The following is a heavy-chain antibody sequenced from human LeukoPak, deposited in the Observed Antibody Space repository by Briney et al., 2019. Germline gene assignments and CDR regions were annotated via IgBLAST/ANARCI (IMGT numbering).Heavy chain of an antibody. CDR1: GFTFSSYA. Sequence: PGGSLRLSCAASGFTFSSYAMSWVRQAPGKGLEWVSAISGSGGSTYYADSVKGRFTISRDNSKNTLYLQMNSLRAEDTAVYYCAKDVGYYDSSGFGQSYYFDYWGQGTLVTVSS. J-gene: IGHJ4*02. CDR2: ISGSGGST. CDR3: AKDVGYYDSSGFGQSYYFDY. D-gene: IGHD3-22*01. V-gene: IGHV3-23*01.